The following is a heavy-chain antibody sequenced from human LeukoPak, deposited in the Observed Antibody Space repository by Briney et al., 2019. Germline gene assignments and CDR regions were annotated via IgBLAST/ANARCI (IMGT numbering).Heavy chain of an antibody. CDR1: GYSISSGYY. J-gene: IGHJ5*02. V-gene: IGHV4-38-2*02. D-gene: IGHD3-10*01. CDR2: IYHSGST. Sequence: SETLSLTCTVSGYSISSGYYWGWIRQPPGKGLEWIGSIYHSGSTNYNPSLQSRVTISVDTSKNQFSLKLMSVTAADTAVYYCARDIGASSYYGAGTYNWFDPWGQGTLVTVSS. CDR3: ARDIGASSYYGAGTYNWFDP.